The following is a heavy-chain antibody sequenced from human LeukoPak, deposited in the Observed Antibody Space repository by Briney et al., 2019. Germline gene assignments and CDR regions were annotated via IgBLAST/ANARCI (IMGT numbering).Heavy chain of an antibody. CDR1: GGSFSGYY. D-gene: IGHD3-22*01. Sequence: SETLSLTCAVYGGSFSGYYWSWIRQPPGKGLEWIGEINHSGSTNYNPSLKSRVTISVDTSKNQFSLKLSSVTAADTAVYYCARAMTYYYDSSGYYYGTYYFDYWGQGTLVTVSS. CDR2: INHSGST. J-gene: IGHJ4*02. CDR3: ARAMTYYYDSSGYYYGTYYFDY. V-gene: IGHV4-34*01.